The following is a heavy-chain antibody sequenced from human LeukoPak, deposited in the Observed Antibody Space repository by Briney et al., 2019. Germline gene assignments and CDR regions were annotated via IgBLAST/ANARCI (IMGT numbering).Heavy chain of an antibody. D-gene: IGHD3-22*01. Sequence: SETLSLTCTVSGGSISSYYWSWIRQPAGKGLEWIGGIHTSGSTNYNPSLKSRVTMSVDTSKNQFSLKLSSVTAADTAVYYCARGSYYYYYDSSGYEGTGFDYWGQGTLVTVSS. J-gene: IGHJ4*02. CDR1: GGSISSYY. CDR2: IHTSGST. CDR3: ARGSYYYYYDSSGYEGTGFDY. V-gene: IGHV4-4*07.